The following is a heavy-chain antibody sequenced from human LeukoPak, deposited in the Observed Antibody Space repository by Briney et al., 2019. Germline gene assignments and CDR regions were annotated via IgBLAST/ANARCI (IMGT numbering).Heavy chain of an antibody. Sequence: GGSLRLSCAASGFTFSTFAMHWVRQAPGKGLEWVAILSYDGSSKYYADSVKGRFTISRDNSKKTLYLQMNSLRTEDTAVYYCAKDARRRFDYWGQGTLVTVSS. D-gene: IGHD1-14*01. J-gene: IGHJ4*02. CDR3: AKDARRRFDY. CDR2: LSYDGSSK. CDR1: GFTFSTFA. V-gene: IGHV3-30*04.